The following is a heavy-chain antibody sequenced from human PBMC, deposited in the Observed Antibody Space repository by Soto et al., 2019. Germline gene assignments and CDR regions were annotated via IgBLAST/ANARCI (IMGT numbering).Heavy chain of an antibody. Sequence: PSETLSLTCAVYGGSFSGYYWTWIRQPPGTGLEWIGEINHSGSTNYNPSLKSRVTISVDTSKNHFSLKLTSVTAADTFVYYCATSPGFFEWSPFDYWGPGTLVTVSS. CDR2: INHSGST. D-gene: IGHD3-3*01. CDR3: ATSPGFFEWSPFDY. CDR1: GGSFSGYY. V-gene: IGHV4-34*01. J-gene: IGHJ4*02.